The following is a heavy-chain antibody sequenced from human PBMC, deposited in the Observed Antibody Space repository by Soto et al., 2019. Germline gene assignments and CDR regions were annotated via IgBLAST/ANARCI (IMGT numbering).Heavy chain of an antibody. D-gene: IGHD2-2*01. Sequence: ASVKVSCKASGYTFTSYGISWVRQAPGQGLEWMGWISAYNGNTNYAQKLQGRVTMTTDTSTSTAYMELRSLGSDDTAVYYCARGEIFGYCSSTSCYPQPDAFDIWGQGTMVTVSS. CDR2: ISAYNGNT. CDR1: GYTFTSYG. J-gene: IGHJ3*02. CDR3: ARGEIFGYCSSTSCYPQPDAFDI. V-gene: IGHV1-18*01.